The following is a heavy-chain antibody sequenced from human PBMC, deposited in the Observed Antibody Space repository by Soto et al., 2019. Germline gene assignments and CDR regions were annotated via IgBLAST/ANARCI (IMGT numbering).Heavy chain of an antibody. D-gene: IGHD4-17*01. CDR3: ARHGFYGDYSSNYFDP. CDR1: GYIFINWW. J-gene: IGHJ5*02. V-gene: IGHV5-51*01. Sequence: PVESLKISCKGSGYIFINWWISWFLQMPVKGLEYMGIIYPSDSQTRYSPSFQGQVTISADKSISTAYLQWSSLKASDTAIYYCARHGFYGDYSSNYFDPWGQGTLVTVSS. CDR2: IYPSDSQT.